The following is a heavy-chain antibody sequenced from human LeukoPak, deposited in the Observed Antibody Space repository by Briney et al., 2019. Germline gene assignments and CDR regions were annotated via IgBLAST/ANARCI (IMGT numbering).Heavy chain of an antibody. V-gene: IGHV3-7*01. CDR1: GFSFSSYW. J-gene: IGHJ6*03. Sequence: GGSLRLSCAAYGFSFSSYWMSWVRQAPGKGLEWVANMKQDGSEKYYVASVKGRFTISRDNAKNSLYLQMNSLRAEDTAVYYCARETSGYDFFTHLAYYYYYYMDVWGKGTTVTVSS. D-gene: IGHD5-12*01. CDR2: MKQDGSEK. CDR3: ARETSGYDFFTHLAYYYYYYMDV.